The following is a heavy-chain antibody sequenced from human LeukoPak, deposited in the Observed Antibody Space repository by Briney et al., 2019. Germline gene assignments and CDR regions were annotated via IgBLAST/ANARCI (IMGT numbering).Heavy chain of an antibody. CDR2: ISAYNGNT. V-gene: IGHV1-18*01. D-gene: IGHD2-21*02. J-gene: IGHJ4*02. CDR1: GYTFTSYG. CDR3: ARDLVTLDY. Sequence: ASVKVSCKASGYTFTSYGISWVRQAPGQGLEWMGWISAYNGNTNYAQKLQGRVTMTRDTSISTAYMELSRLRSDDTAVYYCARDLVTLDYWGQGTLVTVSS.